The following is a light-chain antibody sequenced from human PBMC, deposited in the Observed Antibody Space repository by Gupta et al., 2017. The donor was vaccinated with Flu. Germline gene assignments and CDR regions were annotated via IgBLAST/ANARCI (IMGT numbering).Light chain of an antibody. CDR2: KVS. J-gene: IGKJ4*01. Sequence: DIQMTQSPSTLSASVGDRVTVTCRASQNISVWLAWFQQKPGKAPKLLIYKVSNLQSGVPSRFSGGGSGTEFTLTISTLQPDDFATYYCQQENLYPITFGGGTTVE. CDR1: QNISVW. V-gene: IGKV1-5*03. CDR3: QQENLYPIT.